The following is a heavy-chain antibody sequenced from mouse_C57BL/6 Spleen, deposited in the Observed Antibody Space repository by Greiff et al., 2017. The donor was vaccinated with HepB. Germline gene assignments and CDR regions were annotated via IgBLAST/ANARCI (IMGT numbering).Heavy chain of an antibody. CDR3: ARGSDSEAWFAY. CDR1: GYTFTSYW. J-gene: IGHJ3*01. V-gene: IGHV1-50*01. Sequence: QVQLQQPGAELVKPGASVKLSCKASGYTFTSYWMQWVKQRPGQGLEWIGDIDPSDSYTNYHQKFKGKATFTVDKSSSTAYMQLSRLTSEDSAVYYCARGSDSEAWFAYWGQGTLVTVSA. D-gene: IGHD3-1*01. CDR2: IDPSDSYT.